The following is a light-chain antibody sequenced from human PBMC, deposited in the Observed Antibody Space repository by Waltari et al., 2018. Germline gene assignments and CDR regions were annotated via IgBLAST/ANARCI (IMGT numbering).Light chain of an antibody. CDR3: SSYTGSTNNLYV. CDR1: SSDVGAYNY. CDR2: DVT. J-gene: IGLJ1*01. V-gene: IGLV2-8*01. Sequence: QSALTQPPSASGSPGQSVAISCTGTSSDVGAYNYVSWYQQHPGKAPKLIIFDVTKRPYGVPGRFSGSKSGTTASLTVSGLQADDEADYHCSSYTGSTNNLYVFGTGTKVTVL.